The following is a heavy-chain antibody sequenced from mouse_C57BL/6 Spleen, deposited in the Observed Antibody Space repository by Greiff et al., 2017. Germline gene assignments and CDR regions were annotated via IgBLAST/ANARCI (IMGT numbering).Heavy chain of an antibody. V-gene: IGHV1-20*01. Sequence: VQLQQSGPELVKPGDSVKISCKASGYSFTGYFMNWVLQSHGKSLEWIGRINPYNGDTFYNQKFKGKAPLTVDKSSSTAHMGLRSLTAEDSAVYYCAREEIYYGNYPWFAYWGQGTLVTVSA. CDR1: GYSFTGYF. CDR3: AREEIYYGNYPWFAY. CDR2: INPYNGDT. D-gene: IGHD2-1*01. J-gene: IGHJ3*01.